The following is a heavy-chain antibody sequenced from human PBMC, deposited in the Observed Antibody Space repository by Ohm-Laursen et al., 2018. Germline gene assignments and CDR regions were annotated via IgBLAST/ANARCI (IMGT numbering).Heavy chain of an antibody. CDR3: ARSSSGSYGYYFDY. D-gene: IGHD1-26*01. Sequence: TLSLTCSVSGGSISSYYWSWIRQPPGKGLEWIGSMYNSASANYNPSLKSRVTISVDTSKNQFSLKLSSVTAADTAVYYCARSSSGSYGYYFDYWGQGTLVTVSS. CDR1: GGSISSYY. CDR2: MYNSASA. J-gene: IGHJ4*02. V-gene: IGHV4-59*12.